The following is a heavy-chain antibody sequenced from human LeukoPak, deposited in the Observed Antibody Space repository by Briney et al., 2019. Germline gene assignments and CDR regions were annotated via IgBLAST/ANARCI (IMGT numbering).Heavy chain of an antibody. CDR2: IYYSGST. CDR1: GGSISSRSYY. J-gene: IGHJ4*02. CDR3: ARQSGSYYDLLDS. Sequence: SETLSLTCTVSGGSISSRSYYWGWLRQPPGKGGEGVGSIYYSGSTYYNPSLKSRVTISVGTSKNQFSLKLSSVTAAHTAVYYCARQSGSYYDLLDSWGPGTLVTVSS. D-gene: IGHD1-26*01. V-gene: IGHV4-39*01.